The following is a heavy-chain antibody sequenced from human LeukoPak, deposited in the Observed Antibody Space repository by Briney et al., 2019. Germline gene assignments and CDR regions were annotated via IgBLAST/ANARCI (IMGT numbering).Heavy chain of an antibody. D-gene: IGHD5-12*01. CDR1: GNTFTSYD. J-gene: IGHJ6*03. CDR3: ARGPATIPDYYMDV. CDR2: MNPNSGNT. Sequence: ASVRVSCKASGNTFTSYDINWVRQATGQGLERMGWMNPNSGNTAYAQKFEGRVTMTRDTSISTAYMEVSSLRSEDTAVYYCARGPATIPDYYMDVWGKGTTVTVSS. V-gene: IGHV1-8*01.